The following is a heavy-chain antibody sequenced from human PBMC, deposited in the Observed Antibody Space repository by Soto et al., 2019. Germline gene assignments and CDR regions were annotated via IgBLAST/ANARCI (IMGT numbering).Heavy chain of an antibody. J-gene: IGHJ5*02. V-gene: IGHV4-30-2*01. CDR3: ARGTMATGLYNWFDP. CDR2: IYHSGST. D-gene: IGHD5-12*01. Sequence: SETLSLTCAVSGGSISSGGYSWSWIRQPPGKGLEWIGYIYHSGSTYYNPSLKSRVTISVDRSKNQFSLKLSSVTAADTAVYYCARGTMATGLYNWFDPWGQGTLVTVSS. CDR1: GGSISSGGYS.